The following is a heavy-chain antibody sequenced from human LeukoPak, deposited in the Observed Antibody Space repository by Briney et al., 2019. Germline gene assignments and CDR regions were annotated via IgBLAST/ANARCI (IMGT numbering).Heavy chain of an antibody. V-gene: IGHV3-23*01. CDR3: AKARAGGSTYEY. CDR1: GFSISRYI. D-gene: IGHD3-10*01. J-gene: IGHJ4*02. CDR2: ISDADAAT. Sequence: GGSLRLSCAASGFSISRYIMTWVRQAPGKGLEWVSAISDADAATVYAESVKGRFTISGDNSKNTLYLQMSSLRVDDTAIYYCAKARAGGSTYEYWGQGTLVTVSS.